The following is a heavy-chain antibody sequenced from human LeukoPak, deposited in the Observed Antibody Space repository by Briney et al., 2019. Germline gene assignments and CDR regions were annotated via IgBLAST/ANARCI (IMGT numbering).Heavy chain of an antibody. Sequence: GASVKVSCKASGGTFSSYAISWVRQAPGQGLEWMGGIIPIFGTANYAQKFQGRVTITADESTSTAYMELSSLRSEDTAVYYCAREGYGSGRALVYYYYYYMDVWGKGTTVTVSS. CDR2: IIPIFGTA. CDR1: GGTFSSYA. V-gene: IGHV1-69*13. CDR3: AREGYGSGRALVYYYYYYMDV. J-gene: IGHJ6*03. D-gene: IGHD3-10*01.